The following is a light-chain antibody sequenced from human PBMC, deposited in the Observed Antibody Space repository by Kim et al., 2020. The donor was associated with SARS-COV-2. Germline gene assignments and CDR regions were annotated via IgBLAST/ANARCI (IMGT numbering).Light chain of an antibody. CDR2: GAS. J-gene: IGKJ1*01. Sequence: SPGERANLSCRASQSVSSSYLAWYQQKPGQAPRLLIYGASSRATGIPDRFSGSGSGTDFTLTISRLEPEDFAVYYCKQYGSSPWTFGQGTKVDIK. CDR3: KQYGSSPWT. CDR1: QSVSSSY. V-gene: IGKV3-20*01.